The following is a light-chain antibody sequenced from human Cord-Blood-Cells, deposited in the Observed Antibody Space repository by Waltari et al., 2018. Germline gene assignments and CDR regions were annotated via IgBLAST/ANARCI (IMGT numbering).Light chain of an antibody. CDR1: QSVLYSSNNKNY. Sequence: DIVMTQSPDSLAVSLGERATINCKSSQSVLYSSNNKNYLAWYQQKPGQPPKLLIYWASTRESGVPDRFSGSGSGTEFTLTVSSLQAEDVAVYYCQQYYSTPPGFTFGPGTKVDIK. CDR3: QQYYSTPPGFT. J-gene: IGKJ3*01. V-gene: IGKV4-1*01. CDR2: WAS.